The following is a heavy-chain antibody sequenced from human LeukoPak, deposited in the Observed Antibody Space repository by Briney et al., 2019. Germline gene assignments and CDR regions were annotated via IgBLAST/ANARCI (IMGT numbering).Heavy chain of an antibody. D-gene: IGHD1-1*01. CDR1: GFTFSSYA. CDR3: ASLQVV. CDR2: ISYDGSNK. Sequence: GESLRLSCAASGFTFSSYAMHWVRQAPGKGLEWVAVISYDGSNKYYADSVKGRFTISRDNSKNTLYLQMNSLRAEDTAVYYCASLQVVWGQGTLVTVSS. J-gene: IGHJ4*02. V-gene: IGHV3-30-3*01.